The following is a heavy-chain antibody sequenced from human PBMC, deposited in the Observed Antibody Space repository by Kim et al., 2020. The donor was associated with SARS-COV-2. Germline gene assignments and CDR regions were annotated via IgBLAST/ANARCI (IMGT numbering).Heavy chain of an antibody. CDR1: GFTLSQYA. V-gene: IGHV3-23*01. CDR3: AKEVGGSYY. CDR2: INVSGNET. Sequence: GGSLRLSCAASGFTLSQYAMSWVRQAPGEGLEWLATINVSGNETYYADSVKGRFTISRDNSKNPMYLQMNSLRAEDTAIYYCAKEVGGSYYWGQGALVTVSS. J-gene: IGHJ4*02. D-gene: IGHD2-15*01.